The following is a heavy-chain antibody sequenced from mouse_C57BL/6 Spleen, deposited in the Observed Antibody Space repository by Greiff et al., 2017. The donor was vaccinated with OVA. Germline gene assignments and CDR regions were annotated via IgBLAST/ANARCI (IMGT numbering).Heavy chain of an antibody. CDR2: IYPGSGST. J-gene: IGHJ4*01. V-gene: IGHV1-55*01. D-gene: IGHD2-1*01. Sequence: VQLQQPGAELVKPGASVKMSCKASGYTFTSYWITWVKQRPGQGLEWIGDIYPGSGSTNYNEKFKSKATLTVDTSSSTAYMQLSSLTSEDSAVYYCARIYYGNYADAMDYWGQGTSVTVSS. CDR3: ARIYYGNYADAMDY. CDR1: GYTFTSYW.